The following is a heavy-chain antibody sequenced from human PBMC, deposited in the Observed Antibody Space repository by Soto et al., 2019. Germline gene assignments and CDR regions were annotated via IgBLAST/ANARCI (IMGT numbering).Heavy chain of an antibody. V-gene: IGHV3-30*18. D-gene: IGHD6-6*01. CDR2: ISYDGSNK. CDR1: GFTFSSYG. CDR3: AKRLSSLPNNYFDY. Sequence: GGSLRLSCAASGFTFSSYGMHWVRQAPGKGLEWVAVISYDGSNKYYADSVKGRFTISRDNSKNTLYLQMNSLRAEDTAVYYCAKRLSSLPNNYFDYWGQGTLVTVSS. J-gene: IGHJ4*02.